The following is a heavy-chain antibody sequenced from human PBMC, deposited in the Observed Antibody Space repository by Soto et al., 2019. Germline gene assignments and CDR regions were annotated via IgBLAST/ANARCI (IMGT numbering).Heavy chain of an antibody. Sequence: ASVKVSCKASVYTFTSYGISWVRQDPGQGLEWMGWISAYNGNTNYAQKLQGRVTMTTDTSTSTAYMELRSLRSDDTAVYYCARAMAYVQDYYFDYWGQGTLVTVSS. V-gene: IGHV1-18*01. CDR1: VYTFTSYG. CDR2: ISAYNGNT. J-gene: IGHJ4*02. CDR3: ARAMAYVQDYYFDY. D-gene: IGHD3-10*01.